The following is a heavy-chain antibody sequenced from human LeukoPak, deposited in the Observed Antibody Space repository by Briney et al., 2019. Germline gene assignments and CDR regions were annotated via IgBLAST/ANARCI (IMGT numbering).Heavy chain of an antibody. Sequence: SETLSLTCTVSGGSVSSHFWSWIRQPPGKGLEWIGYIYTSGSTNYNPSLKSRVTISVDTSKNQFSLKLSSVTAADTAVYYCARRSWETQERGYCSSTSCYHYMDVWGKGTTVTVSS. CDR3: ARRSWETQERGYCSSTSCYHYMDV. CDR2: IYTSGST. J-gene: IGHJ6*03. V-gene: IGHV4-4*09. CDR1: GGSVSSHF. D-gene: IGHD2-2*01.